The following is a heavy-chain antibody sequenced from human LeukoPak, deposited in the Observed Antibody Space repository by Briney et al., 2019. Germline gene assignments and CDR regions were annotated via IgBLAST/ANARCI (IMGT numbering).Heavy chain of an antibody. CDR2: IHYSGRT. D-gene: IGHD1-26*01. CDR1: GVSINGGSVSNY. Sequence: SETLSLTCIVSGVSINGGSVSNYWSWFRQPPGKGLEWIGYIHYSGRTDYNPSLKSRLTMSVDTSKNQLSLKLNSVTAADTAVYYCARDYGGSYYAGNWFDPWGQGTLVTVSS. J-gene: IGHJ5*02. CDR3: ARDYGGSYYAGNWFDP. V-gene: IGHV4-61*01.